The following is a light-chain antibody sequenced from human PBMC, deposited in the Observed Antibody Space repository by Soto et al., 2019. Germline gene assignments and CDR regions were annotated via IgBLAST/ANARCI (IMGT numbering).Light chain of an antibody. V-gene: IGLV2-14*01. Sequence: QAALTQPASVSGSPGQSITISCTGTSSDVGGYNYVSWYQQHPGKAPKLMIYDVSNRPSGVSNRFSGSKSGNTASLTISGLQAEDEADYYCSSYTSPRTLCVFGGGTKLTVL. J-gene: IGLJ3*02. CDR2: DVS. CDR3: SSYTSPRTLCV. CDR1: SSDVGGYNY.